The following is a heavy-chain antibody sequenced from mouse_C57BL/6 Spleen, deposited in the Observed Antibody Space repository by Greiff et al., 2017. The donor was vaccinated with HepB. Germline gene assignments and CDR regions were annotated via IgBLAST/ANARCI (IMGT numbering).Heavy chain of an antibody. Sequence: EVKLVESGGGLVKPGGSLKLSCAASGFTFSDYGMHWVRQAPEKGLEWVAYISSGSSTIYYADTVKGRFTISRDNAKNTRFLQMTSLRSEDTAMYYCAREILRYFDYWGQGTTLTVSS. J-gene: IGHJ2*01. V-gene: IGHV5-17*01. CDR2: ISSGSSTI. D-gene: IGHD1-1*01. CDR3: AREILRYFDY. CDR1: GFTFSDYG.